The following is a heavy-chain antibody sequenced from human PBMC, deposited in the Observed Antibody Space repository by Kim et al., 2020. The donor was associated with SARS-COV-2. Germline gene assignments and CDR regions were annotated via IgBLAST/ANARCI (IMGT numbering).Heavy chain of an antibody. D-gene: IGHD3-10*01. Sequence: SETLSLTCTVSGGSISSGDYYWSWIRQPPGKGLEWIGYIYYSGSTYYNPSLKSRVTISVDTSKNQFSLKLSSVTAADTAVYYCARGLDYGSGSLWFDPWGQGTLVTVSS. V-gene: IGHV4-30-4*01. CDR2: IYYSGST. J-gene: IGHJ5*02. CDR3: ARGLDYGSGSLWFDP. CDR1: GGSISSGDYY.